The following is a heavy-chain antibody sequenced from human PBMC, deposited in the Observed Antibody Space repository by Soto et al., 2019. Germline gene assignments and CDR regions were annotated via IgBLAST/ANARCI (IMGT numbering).Heavy chain of an antibody. CDR3: ARDETLYDFWSGYPGGWFDP. Sequence: EVQLVESGGGLVQPGGSLRLSCAASGFTFSSYSMNWVRQAPGKGLEWVSYISSSSSTIYYADSVKGRFTISRDNAKNSLYLQMNSLRDEDTAVYYCARDETLYDFWSGYPGGWFDPWGQGTLVTVSS. V-gene: IGHV3-48*02. D-gene: IGHD3-3*01. CDR1: GFTFSSYS. CDR2: ISSSSSTI. J-gene: IGHJ5*02.